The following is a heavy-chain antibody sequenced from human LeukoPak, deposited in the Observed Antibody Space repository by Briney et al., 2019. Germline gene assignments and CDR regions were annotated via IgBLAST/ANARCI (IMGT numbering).Heavy chain of an antibody. V-gene: IGHV1-24*01. CDR2: FDPEHAEI. J-gene: IGHJ4*02. CDR1: GNTLRELP. D-gene: IGHD3-3*01. CDR3: ATRGSDFWSGFDF. Sequence: GASVKVSCKLSGNTLRELPNQWVRQAGANGLEWMAGFDPEHAEIVYAQKFQGRVTMTEDTSTNTAYMELTSRTSDDTALYYCATRGSDFWSGFDFWGQGTQVTVSS.